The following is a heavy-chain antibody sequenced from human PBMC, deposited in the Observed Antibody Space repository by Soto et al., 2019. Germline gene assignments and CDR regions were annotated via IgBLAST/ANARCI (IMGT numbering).Heavy chain of an antibody. J-gene: IGHJ4*02. D-gene: IGHD4-17*01. CDR1: GGSISSYY. V-gene: IGHV4-59*01. CDR3: ARDKISYGDYDYFDY. CDR2: IYYSGST. Sequence: SETLSLTCTVSGGSISSYYWSWIRQPPGKGLEWIGYIYYSGSTNYNPSLKSRVTISVDTSKNRFSLKLSSVTAADTAVYYCARDKISYGDYDYFDYWGQGTLVTVSS.